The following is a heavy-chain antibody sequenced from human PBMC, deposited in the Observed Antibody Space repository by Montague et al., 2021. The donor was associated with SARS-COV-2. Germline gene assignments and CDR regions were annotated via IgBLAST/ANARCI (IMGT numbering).Heavy chain of an antibody. CDR3: ARHEAKLGSPVYYFDY. CDR1: GGSISSSSYY. Sequence: SETLSLTCTVSGGSISSSSYYWGWIRQPPGKGLEWIGNIYYSGSSYYNPSLKSRVTISVDTSKNQFSLKLSSVTAADTAVYYCARHEAKLGSPVYYFDYWGQGTLVTVSS. D-gene: IGHD3-10*01. J-gene: IGHJ4*02. V-gene: IGHV4-39*01. CDR2: IYYSGSS.